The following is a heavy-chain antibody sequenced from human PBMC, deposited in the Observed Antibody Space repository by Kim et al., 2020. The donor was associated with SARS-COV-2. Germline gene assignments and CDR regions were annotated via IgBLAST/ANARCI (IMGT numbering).Heavy chain of an antibody. Sequence: SVKVSCKASGGTFSSYAISWVRQAPGQGLEWMGGIIPIFGTANYAQKFQGRVTITADESTSTAYMELSSLRSEDTAVYYCAGDGPYCTGGVCYIHQNWFDPWGQGTMVTVSS. CDR3: AGDGPYCTGGVCYIHQNWFDP. CDR2: IIPIFGTA. CDR1: GGTFSSYA. V-gene: IGHV1-69*13. D-gene: IGHD2-8*02. J-gene: IGHJ5*02.